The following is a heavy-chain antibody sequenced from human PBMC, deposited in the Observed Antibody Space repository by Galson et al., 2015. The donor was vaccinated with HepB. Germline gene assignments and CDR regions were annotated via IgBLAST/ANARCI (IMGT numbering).Heavy chain of an antibody. CDR3: ANPAAAAGLGGY. Sequence: SLRLSCAASGFTFSSYAMSWVRQAPGKGLEWVSAISGSGGSTYYADSVKGRFTISRDNSKNTLYLQMNSLRAEDTAVYYCANPAAAAGLGGYWGQGTLVTVSS. V-gene: IGHV3-23*01. J-gene: IGHJ4*02. CDR2: ISGSGGST. D-gene: IGHD6-13*01. CDR1: GFTFSSYA.